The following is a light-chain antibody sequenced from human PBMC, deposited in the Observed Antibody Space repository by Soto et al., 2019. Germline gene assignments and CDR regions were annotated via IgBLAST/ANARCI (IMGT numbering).Light chain of an antibody. CDR2: KDN. CDR1: ALAKQY. Sequence: SYHLTQPPSVSVTPGQTARITRSGDALAKQYVYWYQQRPGQATVLIIYKDNERRSGIPERISGSNSETTVTLTISGVQVEDEADYYCQSADVCGTYVFGSRTKVTV. CDR3: QSADVCGTYV. J-gene: IGLJ1*01. V-gene: IGLV3-25*02.